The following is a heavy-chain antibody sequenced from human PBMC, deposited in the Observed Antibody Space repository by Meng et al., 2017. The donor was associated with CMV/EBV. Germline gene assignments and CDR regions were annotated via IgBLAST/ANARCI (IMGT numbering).Heavy chain of an antibody. CDR1: GGSFSGYY. CDR2: INHSGST. Sequence: VPLKQWGAGLFKPPEPLSLPWAVYGGSFSGYYWSWIRQPPGKGLEWIGEINHSGSTNYNPSLKSRVTISVDTSKNQFSLKLSSVTAADTAVYYCARVWVRPAVLRFLKSVRFDPWGQGTLVTVSS. CDR3: ARVWVRPAVLRFLKSVRFDP. V-gene: IGHV4-34*01. D-gene: IGHD3-3*01. J-gene: IGHJ5*02.